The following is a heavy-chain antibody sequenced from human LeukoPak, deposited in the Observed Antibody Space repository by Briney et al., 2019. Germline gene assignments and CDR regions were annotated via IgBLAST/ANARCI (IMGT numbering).Heavy chain of an antibody. J-gene: IGHJ4*02. CDR1: GGSFSGYY. V-gene: IGHV4-34*01. Sequence: SETLSLTCAVYGGSFSGYYWSWIRQPPGKGLECIGKINHSRSTNYNPSLKSRVTISVDTSKNQFSLKLSSVTAADTAVHYCAREAGATTTYYFDYWGQGTLVTVSS. CDR2: INHSRST. D-gene: IGHD1-26*01. CDR3: AREAGATTTYYFDY.